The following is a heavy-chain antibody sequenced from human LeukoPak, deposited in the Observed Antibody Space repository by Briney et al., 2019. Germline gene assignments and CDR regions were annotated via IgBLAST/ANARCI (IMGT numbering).Heavy chain of an antibody. V-gene: IGHV3-74*01. Sequence: GGSLRLSCAASGFTFSSYWVHWVRHPPGKGLVWFSRITGDGSGANYADSVKGRFSISRDNAKNTLYLQMNSLRAEDTAVYYCVRFALTTAGDYWGQGTLVTVSS. CDR1: GFTFSSYW. J-gene: IGHJ4*02. D-gene: IGHD1-1*01. CDR2: ITGDGSGA. CDR3: VRFALTTAGDY.